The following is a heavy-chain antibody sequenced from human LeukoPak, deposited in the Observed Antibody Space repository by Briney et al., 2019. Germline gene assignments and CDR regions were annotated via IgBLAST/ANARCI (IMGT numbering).Heavy chain of an antibody. CDR1: GLTVNNNY. CDR3: THGDYPLTY. D-gene: IGHD4-17*01. V-gene: IGHV3-66*01. CDR2: IYANVDT. J-gene: IGHJ4*02. Sequence: GRSLRLSCAASGLTVNNNYWHWVRQAPGQGLERVSIIYANVDTLYTASVRGRFTFSRDSSKSTLYLQMNSLRAEDTAVYYCTHGDYPLTYWGQGTLVTVSS.